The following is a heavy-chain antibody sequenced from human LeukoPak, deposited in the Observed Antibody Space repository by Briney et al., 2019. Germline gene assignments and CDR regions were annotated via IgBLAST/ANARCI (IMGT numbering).Heavy chain of an antibody. CDR2: ISGSSNTG. V-gene: IGHV3-48*01. Sequence: GGSLTLASAASGFTSSSYCMNWDRHLPGTGLEWVAYISGSSNTGYYGDSVKRRVTITRDNAKNSLYLQMNSLRAEDTAGYYCARAPYTSGWYRGDNDYWGQGTLVTVSS. CDR3: ARAPYTSGWYRGDNDY. D-gene: IGHD6-19*01. CDR1: GFTSSSYC. J-gene: IGHJ4*02.